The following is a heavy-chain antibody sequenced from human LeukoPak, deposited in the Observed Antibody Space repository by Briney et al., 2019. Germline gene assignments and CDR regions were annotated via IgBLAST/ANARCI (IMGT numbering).Heavy chain of an antibody. CDR2: INPSGGST. CDR1: GYTFTSYY. D-gene: IGHD2-15*01. J-gene: IGHJ4*02. Sequence: ASVKVSCKASGYTFTSYYMHWVRQAPGQGLEWMGIINPSGGSTSYAQKFQGRVTMTRDTSTSTVYMELSSLRPEDTAVYYCARDTMDIVVVVAALGYWGQGTLVTVSS. CDR3: ARDTMDIVVVVAALGY. V-gene: IGHV1-46*03.